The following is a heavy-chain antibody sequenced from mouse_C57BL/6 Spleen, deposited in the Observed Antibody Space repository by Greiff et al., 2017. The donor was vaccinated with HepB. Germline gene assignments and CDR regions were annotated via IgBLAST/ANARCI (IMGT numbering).Heavy chain of an antibody. CDR1: GFSFNTYA. D-gene: IGHD2-4*01. J-gene: IGHJ4*01. CDR2: IRSKSNNYAT. Sequence: DVKLVESGGGLVQPKGSLKLSCAASGFSFNTYAMNWVRQAPGKGLEWVARIRSKSNNYATYYADSVKDRFTISRDDSESMLYLQMNNLKTEDTAMYYCVRHMIRDAMDYWGQGTSVTVSS. CDR3: VRHMIRDAMDY. V-gene: IGHV10-1*01.